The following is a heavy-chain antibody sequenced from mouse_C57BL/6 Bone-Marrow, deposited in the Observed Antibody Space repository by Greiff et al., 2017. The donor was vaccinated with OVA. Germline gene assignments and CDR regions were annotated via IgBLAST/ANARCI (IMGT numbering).Heavy chain of an antibody. CDR3: ARAYYYGSSYAMDY. CDR2: INYDGSST. D-gene: IGHD1-1*01. Sequence: DVHLVESEGGLVQPGSSMKLSCTASGFTFSDYYMAWVRQVPEKGLEWVANINYDGSSTYYLDSLKSRFIIARDNAKNILYLLMSSLKSEDTATYYCARAYYYGSSYAMDYWGQGTSVTVSS. CDR1: GFTFSDYY. V-gene: IGHV5-16*01. J-gene: IGHJ4*01.